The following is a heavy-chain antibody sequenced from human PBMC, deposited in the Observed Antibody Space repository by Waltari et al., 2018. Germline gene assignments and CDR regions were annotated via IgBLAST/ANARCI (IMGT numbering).Heavy chain of an antibody. Sequence: QVQLQESGPGLVKPSETLSLTCPVSCGSISSYYWSWIRQPPGKGLEWIGYIYYSGSTNYNPSLKSRVTISVDTSKNQFSLKLSSVTAADTAVYYCARLTMVRGVINLDYWGQGTLVTVSS. J-gene: IGHJ4*02. CDR3: ARLTMVRGVINLDY. V-gene: IGHV4-59*01. D-gene: IGHD3-10*01. CDR1: CGSISSYY. CDR2: IYYSGST.